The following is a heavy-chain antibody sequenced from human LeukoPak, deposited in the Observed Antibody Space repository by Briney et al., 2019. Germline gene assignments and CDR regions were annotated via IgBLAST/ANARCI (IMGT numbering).Heavy chain of an antibody. J-gene: IGHJ6*02. D-gene: IGHD3-16*01. V-gene: IGHV5-51*01. CDR3: ARCLGITFRLLYCYGMDV. Sequence: GESLKISCKGSGYSFTSYWIGWVRQMPGKGLEWMGIIYPGDSDTRYSPSFQGQVTISADKSISTAYLQWSSLKASDTAMYYCARCLGITFRLLYCYGMDVWGQGTTVTVSS. CDR2: IYPGDSDT. CDR1: GYSFTSYW.